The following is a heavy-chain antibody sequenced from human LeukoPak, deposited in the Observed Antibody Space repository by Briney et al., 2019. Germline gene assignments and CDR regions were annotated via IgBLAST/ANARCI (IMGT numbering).Heavy chain of an antibody. V-gene: IGHV3-7*05. Sequence: SGGSLRLSCAASGFSFSDSWMTWVRQAPGKGLEWVANIEQYGSEKNYVDSVKGRFTISRENAKNSLYLQMNILRAEDTAVYYCARGHGWFDPWGQGTLVTVSS. CDR3: ARGHGWFDP. CDR1: GFSFSDSW. J-gene: IGHJ5*02. CDR2: IEQYGSEK.